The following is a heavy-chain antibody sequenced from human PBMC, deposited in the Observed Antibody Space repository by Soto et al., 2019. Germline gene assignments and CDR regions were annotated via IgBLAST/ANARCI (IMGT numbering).Heavy chain of an antibody. CDR2: INPNSGGT. CDR3: ARGSGYSYGYGDY. V-gene: IGHV1-2*02. CDR1: GYTFTGYY. D-gene: IGHD5-18*01. Sequence: QVQLVQSGAEVKKPGASVKVSCKASGYTFTGYYMHWVRQAPGQGLEWMGWINPNSGGTNYAQKCQGRVTMTRDTSISTAYMELSSLRSDDTAVYYCARGSGYSYGYGDYWGQGTLVTVSS. J-gene: IGHJ4*02.